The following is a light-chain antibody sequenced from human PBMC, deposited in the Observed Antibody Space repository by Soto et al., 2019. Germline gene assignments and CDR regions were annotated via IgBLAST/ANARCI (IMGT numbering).Light chain of an antibody. J-gene: IGKJ1*01. V-gene: IGKV2-30*01. Sequence: DSVMTRSALSLPVTVGRAASVSCTSIQILGFTDGNTYLNWFQQRPGQPPRRLIYKVSHRDSGVPDRFSGSGSGTDFTLKISRVEADDVGIYYCMQGTHWPQTFGQGTKVDTK. CDR3: MQGTHWPQT. CDR1: QILGFTDGNTY. CDR2: KVS.